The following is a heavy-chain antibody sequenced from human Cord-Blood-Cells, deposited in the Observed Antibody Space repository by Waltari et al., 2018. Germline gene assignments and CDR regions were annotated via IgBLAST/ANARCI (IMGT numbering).Heavy chain of an antibody. Sequence: QVQLQQWGAGLLKPSETLSLTCAVYGGSFSGYSWSWIRQPPGKGLEWIGEINHSGSTNYNPSLKSRVTISVDTSKNQFSLKLSSVTAADTAVYYCARQVKVGATDYWGQGTLVTVSS. J-gene: IGHJ4*02. CDR2: INHSGST. D-gene: IGHD1-26*01. CDR3: ARQVKVGATDY. V-gene: IGHV4-34*01. CDR1: GGSFSGYS.